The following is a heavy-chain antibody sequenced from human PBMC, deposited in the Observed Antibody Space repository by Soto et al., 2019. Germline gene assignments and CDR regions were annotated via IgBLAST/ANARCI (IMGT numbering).Heavy chain of an antibody. CDR3: VKGPYCSGGSCYSYYYYGMDV. J-gene: IGHJ6*02. D-gene: IGHD2-15*01. V-gene: IGHV1-18*01. Sequence: ASVKVSCKASGYTFTSYGISWVRQAPGQGLEWMGWISAYNGNTNYAQKLQGRVTMTTDTSTSTAYMELKSLRAEDTAVYYCVKGPYCSGGSCYSYYYYGMDVWGQGTTVTVSS. CDR2: ISAYNGNT. CDR1: GYTFTSYG.